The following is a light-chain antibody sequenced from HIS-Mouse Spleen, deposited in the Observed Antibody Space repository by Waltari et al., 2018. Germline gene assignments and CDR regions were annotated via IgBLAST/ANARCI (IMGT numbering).Light chain of an antibody. CDR3: CSYAGSYTYV. CDR2: DVS. V-gene: IGLV2-11*01. CDR1: SSDAGGDNH. J-gene: IGLJ1*01. Sequence: QSALTQPRSVSGSPGQSVTISCTGTSSDAGGDNHVSWYQQHPGKAPKLMIYDVSKRPSGVPDRFSGSKSGNTASLTISGLQAEDEADYYCCSYAGSYTYVFGTGTKVTVL.